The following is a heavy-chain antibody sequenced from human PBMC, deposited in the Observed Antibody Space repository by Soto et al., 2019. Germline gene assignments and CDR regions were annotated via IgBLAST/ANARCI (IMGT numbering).Heavy chain of an antibody. J-gene: IGHJ4*02. D-gene: IGHD3-10*01. Sequence: QVQMVESGGGVVQPGRSLRLSCAASGFTFSSYGMHWVRQAPGKWLEWVAVIWYDGSNKYYADSVKGRFTISRDNSKNTLYLQMNSLRAEDTAVYYCAREDYGSGSFDYWGQGTLVTVSS. V-gene: IGHV3-33*01. CDR1: GFTFSSYG. CDR3: AREDYGSGSFDY. CDR2: IWYDGSNK.